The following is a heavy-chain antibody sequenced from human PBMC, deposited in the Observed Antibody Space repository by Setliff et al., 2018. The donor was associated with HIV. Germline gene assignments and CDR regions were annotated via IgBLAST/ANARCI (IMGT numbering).Heavy chain of an antibody. Sequence: PSETLSLTCTVSGGSISSGSYYWSWIRQPAGKGLEWIGHIYTSGCTNYNPSLKSRVIISIDTSKNQFSLKLFSVTAADTAVYYCASRRGGGFLAWPDPYFDYWGQGTLVTVSS. CDR3: ASRRGGGFLAWPDPYFDY. CDR2: IYTSGCT. CDR1: GGSISSGSYY. J-gene: IGHJ4*02. V-gene: IGHV4-61*09. D-gene: IGHD3-3*01.